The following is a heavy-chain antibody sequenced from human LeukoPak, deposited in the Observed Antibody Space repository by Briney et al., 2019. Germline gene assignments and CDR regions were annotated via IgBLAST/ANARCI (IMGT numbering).Heavy chain of an antibody. CDR1: GFDFATYW. CDR3: ARVSGLGSYYDSSGYPDY. CDR2: INSDGNGA. D-gene: IGHD3-22*01. J-gene: IGHJ4*02. V-gene: IGHV3-74*01. Sequence: GGSLRLSCAASGFDFATYWMFWVRQAPGEGLVWVAQINSDGNGATYGDSAKGRFSISRDNAKNSLYLQMNSLRAEDTALYYCARVSGLGSYYDSSGYPDYWGQGTLVTVSS.